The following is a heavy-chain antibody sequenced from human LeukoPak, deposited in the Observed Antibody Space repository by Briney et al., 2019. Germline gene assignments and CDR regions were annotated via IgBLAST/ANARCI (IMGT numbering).Heavy chain of an antibody. D-gene: IGHD5/OR15-5a*01. CDR1: GGTFSRFG. Sequence: GASVKVSCKASGGTFSRFGFSWVRQAPGQGLEWMGGIIPMFGSPRYAQKFQGRVTITADESTSTVYMALTSLTLEDTAVYYCARGNHDAEYVVSGFYSYMDVWGKGTTVIVSS. V-gene: IGHV1-69*13. CDR2: IIPMFGSP. J-gene: IGHJ6*03. CDR3: ARGNHDAEYVVSGFYSYMDV.